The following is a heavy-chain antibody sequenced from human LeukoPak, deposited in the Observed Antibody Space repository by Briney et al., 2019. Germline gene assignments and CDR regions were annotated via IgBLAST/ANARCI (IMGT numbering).Heavy chain of an antibody. J-gene: IGHJ4*02. D-gene: IGHD2-21*02. CDR2: ISGSGGTT. CDR1: GFTFSSFG. CDR3: ARDIPPMIVVVTAIPGI. Sequence: GGSLRLSCAASGFTFSSFGMSWVRQAPGKGLEWAAAISGSGGTTYYADSVKGRFTISRDNSKNTLYLQMNSLRAEDTAVYYCARDIPPMIVVVTAIPGIWGQGTLVTVSS. V-gene: IGHV3-23*01.